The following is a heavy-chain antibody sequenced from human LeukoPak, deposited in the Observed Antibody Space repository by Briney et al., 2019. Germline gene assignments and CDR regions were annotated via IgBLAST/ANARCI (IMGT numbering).Heavy chain of an antibody. Sequence: GESLKISCKGSGHSFTSYWVGWVRQMPGKGLEWMGIIYPGDSDTRYSPSFQGQVTISADKSISTAYLQWSSLKASDTAMYYCARRSNIYYYGMDVWGLGTTVTVSS. CDR1: GHSFTSYW. CDR3: ARRSNIYYYGMDV. CDR2: IYPGDSDT. J-gene: IGHJ6*02. V-gene: IGHV5-51*01. D-gene: IGHD2-2*01.